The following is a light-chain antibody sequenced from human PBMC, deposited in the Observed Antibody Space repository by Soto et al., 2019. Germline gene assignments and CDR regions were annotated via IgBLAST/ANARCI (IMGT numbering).Light chain of an antibody. J-gene: IGKJ1*01. CDR1: QSMTSW. CDR3: QQYNTHYST. V-gene: IGKV1-5*01. Sequence: DIQMTQCPSTPAASVGARAIMTCRASQSMTSWLALYQQKPEKAPKLLISDESGFESGVPSRFRGSGSRTEFIPSLSSLHPDDFGTYQCQQYNTHYSTLGQGTKVDI. CDR2: DES.